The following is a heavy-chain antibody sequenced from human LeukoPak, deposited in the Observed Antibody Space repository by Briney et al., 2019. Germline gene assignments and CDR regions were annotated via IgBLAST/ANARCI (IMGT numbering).Heavy chain of an antibody. Sequence: SETLSLTCTVSGGSISSSSYYWGWIRQPAGKGLEWIGRIYTSGSTNYNPSLKSRVTISVDTSKNQFSLKLSSVTAADTAVYYCARGDDGYFLDYWGQGALVTVSS. J-gene: IGHJ4*02. V-gene: IGHV4-61*02. CDR1: GGSISSSSYY. CDR2: IYTSGST. D-gene: IGHD6-25*01. CDR3: ARGDDGYFLDY.